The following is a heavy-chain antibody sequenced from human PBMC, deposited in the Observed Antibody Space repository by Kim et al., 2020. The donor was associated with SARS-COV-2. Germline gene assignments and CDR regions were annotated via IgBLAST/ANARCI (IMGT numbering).Heavy chain of an antibody. CDR2: IYPGDSDT. D-gene: IGHD3-3*01. J-gene: IGHJ5*02. Sequence: GESLKISCKGSGYSFTSYWIGWVRQMPGKGLEWMGIIYPGDSDTRYSPSFQGQVTISADKSISTAYLQWSSLKASDTAMYYCARQSTTIFGVVTPIENWFDPWGQGTLVTVSS. CDR3: ARQSTTIFGVVTPIENWFDP. V-gene: IGHV5-51*01. CDR1: GYSFTSYW.